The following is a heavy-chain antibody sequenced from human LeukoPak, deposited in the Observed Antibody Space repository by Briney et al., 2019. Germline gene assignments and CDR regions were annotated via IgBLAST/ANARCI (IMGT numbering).Heavy chain of an antibody. D-gene: IGHD5-18*01. Sequence: ASVKVSCKASGGTFSSYAISWVRQAPGQGLEWMGGIIPNFGTANYAQKFQGRVTITTDESTSTAYMELSSLRSEDTAVYYCARGEDTAMASIDYWGQGTLVTVSS. CDR2: IIPNFGTA. J-gene: IGHJ4*02. CDR1: GGTFSSYA. V-gene: IGHV1-69*05. CDR3: ARGEDTAMASIDY.